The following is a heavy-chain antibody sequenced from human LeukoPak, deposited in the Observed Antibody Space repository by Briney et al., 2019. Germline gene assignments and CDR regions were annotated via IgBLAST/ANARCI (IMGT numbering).Heavy chain of an antibody. CDR3: ARVRAVAGHRGHWFDP. V-gene: IGHV1-46*01. D-gene: IGHD6-19*01. Sequence: GASVKVSCKASGYTFTSYYMHWVRQAPGQGLEWMGIINPSGGSTSYAQKFQGRVTMTRDMSTSTAYMELRSLRSDDTAVYYCARVRAVAGHRGHWFDPWGQGTLVTVSS. CDR2: INPSGGST. J-gene: IGHJ5*02. CDR1: GYTFTSYY.